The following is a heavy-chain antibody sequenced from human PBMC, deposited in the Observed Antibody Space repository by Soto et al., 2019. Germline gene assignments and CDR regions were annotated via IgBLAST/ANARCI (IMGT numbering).Heavy chain of an antibody. V-gene: IGHV4-4*07. CDR2: IYSSGNT. CDR3: ARGQRFSDWFDP. D-gene: IGHD3-3*01. Sequence: SETLSLTCSVSGGTISGYYWAWIRQPAGKGLEWIGRIYSSGNTKYNPSLQSRVTMSLDTSNNQFSLRLTSVTAADTAVYYCARGQRFSDWFDPWGQGTLVTVSS. J-gene: IGHJ5*02. CDR1: GGTISGYY.